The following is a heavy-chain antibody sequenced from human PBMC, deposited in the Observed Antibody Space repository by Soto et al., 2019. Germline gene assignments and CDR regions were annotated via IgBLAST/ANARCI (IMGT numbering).Heavy chain of an antibody. D-gene: IGHD1-1*01. CDR3: ARGRAPILEPQAPTDY. Sequence: SVKVSCKASGYTFTSYYMHWVRQAPVQGLEWMGIINPSGGSTSYAQKFQGRVTMTRDTSTSTVYMELSSLRSEDTAVYYCARGRAPILEPQAPTDYWGQGTLVTVSS. CDR1: GYTFTSYY. V-gene: IGHV1-46*01. CDR2: INPSGGST. J-gene: IGHJ4*02.